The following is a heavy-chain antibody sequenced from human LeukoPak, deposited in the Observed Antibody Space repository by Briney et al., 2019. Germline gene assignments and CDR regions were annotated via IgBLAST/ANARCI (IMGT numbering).Heavy chain of an antibody. CDR3: AKVEEMATTVCGFDY. Sequence: GGSLRLSCAASGFTFSSYGMHWVRQAPGKGLEWVSAISGSGGSTYYADSVKGRFAISRDNSKNTLYLQMNSLRAEDTAVYYCAKVEEMATTVCGFDYWGQGTLVTVSS. CDR2: ISGSGGST. V-gene: IGHV3-23*01. CDR1: GFTFSSYG. J-gene: IGHJ4*02. D-gene: IGHD5-24*01.